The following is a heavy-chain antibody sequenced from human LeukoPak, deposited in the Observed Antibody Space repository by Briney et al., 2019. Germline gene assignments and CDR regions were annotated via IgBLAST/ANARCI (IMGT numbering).Heavy chain of an antibody. D-gene: IGHD5-24*01. CDR2: IWYDGSNK. J-gene: IGHJ4*02. V-gene: IGHV3-33*01. Sequence: GGSLRLSCAASGFTFSSYGMHWVRQAPGKGLEWVAVIWYDGSNKYYADSVKGRFTISRDNSKNTLYLQMGSLRAEDMAVYYCARGGRWLQLYYFDYWGQGTLVTVSS. CDR1: GFTFSSYG. CDR3: ARGGRWLQLYYFDY.